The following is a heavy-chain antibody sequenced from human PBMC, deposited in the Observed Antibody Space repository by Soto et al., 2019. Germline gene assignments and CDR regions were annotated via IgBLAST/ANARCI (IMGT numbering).Heavy chain of an antibody. CDR3: ARAQYYDFWSGYYRLPNWFDP. CDR2: INHSGST. D-gene: IGHD3-3*01. J-gene: IGHJ5*02. CDR1: GGSFSGYY. Sequence: SETLSLTCAVYGGSFSGYYWSWIRQPPGKGLEWIGEINHSGSTNYNPSLKSRVTISVDTSKNQFSLKLSSVTAADTAVYYRARAQYYDFWSGYYRLPNWFDPWGQGTLVTVSS. V-gene: IGHV4-34*01.